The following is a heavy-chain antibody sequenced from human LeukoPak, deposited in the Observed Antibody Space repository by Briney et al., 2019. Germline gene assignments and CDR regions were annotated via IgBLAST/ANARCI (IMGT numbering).Heavy chain of an antibody. CDR2: INHSGST. CDR3: ARVSRGYAFDI. Sequence: RSSETLSLTCAVYGGSFSGYYWSWIRQPPGRGLEWIGEINHSGSTNYNPSLKSRVTISVDTSKNQFSLKLSSVTAADTAVYYCARVSRGYAFDIWGQGTMVTVSS. V-gene: IGHV4-34*01. J-gene: IGHJ3*02. CDR1: GGSFSGYY.